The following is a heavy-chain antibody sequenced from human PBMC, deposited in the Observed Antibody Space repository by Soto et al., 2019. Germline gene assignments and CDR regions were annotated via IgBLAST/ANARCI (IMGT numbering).Heavy chain of an antibody. CDR3: ARDRSSGWYRDFDY. Sequence: SETLSLTCTVSGGSISSYYWSWIRQTPGKGLEWIGYIYYSGSTNYNPSLKSRVTISVDTSKNQFSLKLSSVTAADSAVYYCARDRSSGWYRDFDYWGQGTLVTVSS. D-gene: IGHD6-19*01. V-gene: IGHV4-59*01. CDR1: GGSISSYY. J-gene: IGHJ4*02. CDR2: IYYSGST.